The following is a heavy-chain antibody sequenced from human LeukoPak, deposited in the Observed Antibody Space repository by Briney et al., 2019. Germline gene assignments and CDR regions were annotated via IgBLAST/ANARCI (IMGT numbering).Heavy chain of an antibody. CDR2: IKEDGSEK. J-gene: IGHJ6*02. CDR1: GFSFSGYW. Sequence: GGSLRLSCVASGFSFSGYWMSWVRQAPGMGLEWVANIKEDGSEKYYVDSVKGRFTISRDNAKNSLYLQMNSLRAEDTAVYYCGRVLQAMIVAYYYGVDVWGQGTTVTVSS. D-gene: IGHD3-22*01. CDR3: GRVLQAMIVAYYYGVDV. V-gene: IGHV3-7*01.